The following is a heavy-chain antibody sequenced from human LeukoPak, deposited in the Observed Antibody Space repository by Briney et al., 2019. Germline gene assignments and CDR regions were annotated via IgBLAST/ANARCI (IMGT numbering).Heavy chain of an antibody. CDR3: ARDAQLSGSGSYGPFDY. Sequence: TSQTLSLTCTVSGGSISSGGYYWSWIRQHPGKGLEWIGYIYYSGSTYYNPSLKSRVTISVDTSKNQFYLKLSSVTAADTAVYYCARDAQLSGSGSYGPFDYWGQGTLVTVSS. V-gene: IGHV4-31*03. J-gene: IGHJ4*02. D-gene: IGHD3-10*01. CDR2: IYYSGST. CDR1: GGSISSGGYY.